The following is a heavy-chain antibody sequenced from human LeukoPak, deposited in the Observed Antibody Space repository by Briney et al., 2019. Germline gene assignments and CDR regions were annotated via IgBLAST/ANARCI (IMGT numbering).Heavy chain of an antibody. J-gene: IGHJ4*02. CDR2: IHHNGKT. Sequence: PSETLSLTCTVSGASIRSGPYYWSWIRQPPGKGLEWIGSIHHNGKTYYNPSLESRFTISVDTSKSQISLHLSSLTAADTAMYYCASLHYYDSSGSYYAYFDYWGQGTLVTVSS. CDR1: GASIRSGPYY. V-gene: IGHV4-39*01. CDR3: ASLHYYDSSGSYYAYFDY. D-gene: IGHD3-22*01.